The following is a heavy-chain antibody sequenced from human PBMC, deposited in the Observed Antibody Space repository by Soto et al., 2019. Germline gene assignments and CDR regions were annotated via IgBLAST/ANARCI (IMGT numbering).Heavy chain of an antibody. Sequence: GGSLRLSCAGTGFILRNYGMQWVRRGPGKGLEWVAVISSNGIITYADSVKGRFTISRDNSKNTVNLQMNSLRAEDTGLYYCAKSSGGSYQEFDYCGQGTLVTVSS. CDR1: GFILRNYG. D-gene: IGHD1-26*01. J-gene: IGHJ4*02. V-gene: IGHV3-30*18. CDR2: ISSNGIIT. CDR3: AKSSGGSYQEFDY.